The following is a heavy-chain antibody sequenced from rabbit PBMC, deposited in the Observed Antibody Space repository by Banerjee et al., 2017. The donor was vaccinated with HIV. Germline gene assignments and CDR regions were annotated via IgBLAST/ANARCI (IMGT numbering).Heavy chain of an antibody. CDR2: IYASSGGSA. J-gene: IGHJ6*01. D-gene: IGHD8-1*01. Sequence: QSLEESGGDLVKPGGTLTLTCKASGIDFSSYYYMCWVRQAPGKGLEWIACIYASSGGSAYYASWAKGRFTISKTSSTTVTLQMTSLTAADTATYFCARDLYSGSSSFGLWGQGTLVTVS. CDR3: ARDLYSGSSSFGL. V-gene: IGHV1S40*01. CDR1: GIDFSSYYY.